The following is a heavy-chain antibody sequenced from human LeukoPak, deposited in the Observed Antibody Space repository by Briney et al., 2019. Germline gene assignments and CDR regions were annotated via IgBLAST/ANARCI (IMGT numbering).Heavy chain of an antibody. CDR1: GYTFTGYY. D-gene: IGHD2-2*01. CDR3: ARGGVVPAAINYFDY. Sequence: SCKASGYTFTGYYMHWVRQAPGKGLEWVAVIWYDGSNKYYADSVKGRFTISRDNSKNTLYLQMNSLRAEDTAVYYCARGGVVPAAINYFDYWGQGTLVTVSS. V-gene: IGHV3-33*01. CDR2: IWYDGSNK. J-gene: IGHJ4*02.